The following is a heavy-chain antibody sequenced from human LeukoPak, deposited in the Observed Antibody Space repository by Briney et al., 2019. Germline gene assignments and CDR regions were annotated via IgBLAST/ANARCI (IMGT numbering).Heavy chain of an antibody. CDR1: GYSFTGFY. J-gene: IGHJ4*02. V-gene: IGHV1-2*02. D-gene: IGHD3-22*01. CDR2: INPQTGAT. CDR3: ARGGDDSGLYFAY. Sequence: ASVKVSCKASGYSFTGFYIHWARQAPGQGLEWMAWINPQTGATNYAQKFKGRITTTRDLSITTAYMEVTTLRSDDAAVYYRARGGDDSGLYFAYWGQGTLVTVSS.